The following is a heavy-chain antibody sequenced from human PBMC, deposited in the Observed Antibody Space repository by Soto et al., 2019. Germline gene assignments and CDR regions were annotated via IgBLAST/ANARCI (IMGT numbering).Heavy chain of an antibody. V-gene: IGHV3-48*03. CDR2: ISSSGSTR. CDR3: ARDRYDFWSGYRTYYGMDV. J-gene: IGHJ6*02. D-gene: IGHD3-3*01. Sequence: GGSLRLSCAASEFTFSSFEVDWVRQAPGKGLERVSYISSSGSTRYYADSVKGRFTISRDNAKNSVYLQMNSLRAEDTAVYYCARDRYDFWSGYRTYYGMDVWGQGTTVTAP. CDR1: EFTFSSFE.